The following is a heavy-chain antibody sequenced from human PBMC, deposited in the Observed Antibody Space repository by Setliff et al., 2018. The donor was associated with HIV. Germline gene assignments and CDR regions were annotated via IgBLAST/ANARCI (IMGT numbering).Heavy chain of an antibody. D-gene: IGHD3-22*01. CDR1: GGSINSGSIY. Sequence: KPSETLSLTCAVSGGSINSGSIYWSWVRRPAGGGLEWIGHMHANGLTTYNPSLRSRAAISMETSKNQFSLRLCAVTAADSAIYYCAGLDSADYFVGVLNFWGQGTWVTVSS. CDR2: MHANGLT. J-gene: IGHJ4*03. CDR3: AGLDSADYFVGVLNF. V-gene: IGHV4-61*09.